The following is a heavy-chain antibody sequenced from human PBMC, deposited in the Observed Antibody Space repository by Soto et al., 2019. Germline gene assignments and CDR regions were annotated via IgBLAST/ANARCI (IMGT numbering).Heavy chain of an antibody. J-gene: IGHJ6*02. D-gene: IGHD5-18*01. CDR3: ARSYTAMSLYYYYGMDV. CDR1: GYTFTSYY. Sequence: ASVKVSCKASGYTFTSYYMHWVRQAPGQGLEWMGIINPSGDSTSYAQKFQGRVTMTRDTSTSTVYMELSSLRSEDTAVYYCARSYTAMSLYYYYGMDVWGQGTTVTVSS. CDR2: INPSGDST. V-gene: IGHV1-46*01.